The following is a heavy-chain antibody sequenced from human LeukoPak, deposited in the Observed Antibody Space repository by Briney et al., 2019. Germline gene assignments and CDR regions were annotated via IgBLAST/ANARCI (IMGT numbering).Heavy chain of an antibody. D-gene: IGHD2-15*01. Sequence: PGGSLRLSCAASGSTFDDYGMSWVRQAPGKGLEWVSGINWNGGSTGYADSVKGRFTISRDNAKNSLYLQMNSLRAEDTALYYCARVVGYCSGGSCYLPSRFYYYYMDVWGKGTTVTVSS. V-gene: IGHV3-20*04. CDR1: GSTFDDYG. CDR2: INWNGGST. J-gene: IGHJ6*03. CDR3: ARVVGYCSGGSCYLPSRFYYYYMDV.